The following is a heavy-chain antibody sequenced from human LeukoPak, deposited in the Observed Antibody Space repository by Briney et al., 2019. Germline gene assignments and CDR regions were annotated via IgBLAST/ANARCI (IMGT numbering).Heavy chain of an antibody. D-gene: IGHD3-3*01. CDR2: IYSGGST. J-gene: IGHJ4*02. CDR1: GFTVSSNY. CDR3: ARGTVLRFLEWAVALDY. Sequence: GGSLRLSCAASGFTVSSNYMSWVRHAPGKGLEWVSVIYSGGSTYYADSVKGRFTISRDNSKNTLYLQMNSLRAEDTAVYYCARGTVLRFLEWAVALDYWGQGTLVTVSS. V-gene: IGHV3-66*02.